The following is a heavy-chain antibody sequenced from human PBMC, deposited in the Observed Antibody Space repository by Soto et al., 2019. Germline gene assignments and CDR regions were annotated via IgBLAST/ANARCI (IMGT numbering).Heavy chain of an antibody. D-gene: IGHD1-26*01. CDR1: GFTFSSYW. J-gene: IGHJ4*02. V-gene: IGHV3-74*01. Sequence: GGSLRLSCAASGFTFSSYWMHWVRQAPGKGLVWVSRINSDGSSTSYADSVKGRFTISRDNAKNTLYLQMNSLRAEDTAVYYCARRGSGSYYDYWDQGTLVTVSS. CDR3: ARRGSGSYYDY. CDR2: INSDGSST.